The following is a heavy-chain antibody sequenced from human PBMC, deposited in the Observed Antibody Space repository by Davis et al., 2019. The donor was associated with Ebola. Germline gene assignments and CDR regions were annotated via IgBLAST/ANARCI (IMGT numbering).Heavy chain of an antibody. V-gene: IGHV1-18*01. J-gene: IGHJ5*02. Sequence: AASVKVSCKASGYTFTSYCISWVRQAPGQGLEWMGWISAYNGNTNYAQKLQGRVTMTTDTSTSTAYMELRGLRSDDTAVYYCARSVTMVQGSGWFDPWGQGTLVTVSS. D-gene: IGHD3-10*01. CDR2: ISAYNGNT. CDR3: ARSVTMVQGSGWFDP. CDR1: GYTFTSYC.